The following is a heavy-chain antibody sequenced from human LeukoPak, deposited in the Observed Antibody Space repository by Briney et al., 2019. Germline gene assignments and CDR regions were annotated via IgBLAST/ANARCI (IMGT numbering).Heavy chain of an antibody. Sequence: GASVKVSCTASNYTFSSYGFTWVRQAPGQGLEWVGWISAYNGNTNYAQKLQGRVTMTTDTSTSTAYMELRSLRSDDTAVYYCAREMGGGSYLGGYYYYYMDVWGKGTTVTVSS. J-gene: IGHJ6*03. D-gene: IGHD1-26*01. V-gene: IGHV1-18*01. CDR3: AREMGGGSYLGGYYYYYMDV. CDR1: NYTFSSYG. CDR2: ISAYNGNT.